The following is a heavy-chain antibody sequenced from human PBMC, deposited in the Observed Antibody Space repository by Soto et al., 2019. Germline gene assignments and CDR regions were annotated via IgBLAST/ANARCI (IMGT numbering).Heavy chain of an antibody. Sequence: EVQLVESGGGLVQPGGSLRLSCAASGFTFSSYSMNWVRQAPGKGLEWVSYISSSSTTIYYADSVKGRFTISRDNAKNSLDLQMNSLRDEDTAVYYCARNRDYYGSGSSGGYWGQGTLVTVSS. CDR1: GFTFSSYS. V-gene: IGHV3-48*02. D-gene: IGHD3-10*01. CDR3: ARNRDYYGSGSSGGY. J-gene: IGHJ4*02. CDR2: ISSSSTTI.